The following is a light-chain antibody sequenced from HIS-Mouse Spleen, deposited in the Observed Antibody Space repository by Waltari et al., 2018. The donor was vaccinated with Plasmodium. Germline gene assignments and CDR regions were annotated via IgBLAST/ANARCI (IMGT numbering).Light chain of an antibody. CDR1: KDISNY. J-gene: IGKJ2*01. V-gene: IGKV1-33*01. CDR2: DAS. CDR3: QQYDNLPYT. Sequence: DIQMTQSPSSLSASVGDRVTITCQASKDISNYLNGYKQKPGKAPKLLIYDASNLETGVPSRFSGSGSGTDFTFTISSLQPEDIATYYCQQYDNLPYTFGQGTKLEIK.